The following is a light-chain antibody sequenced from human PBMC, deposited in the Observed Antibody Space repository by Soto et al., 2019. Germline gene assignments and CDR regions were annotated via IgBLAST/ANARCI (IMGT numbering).Light chain of an antibody. CDR2: ENN. V-gene: IGLV1-51*02. Sequence: QSVLTQPPSVSAAPGQKVTISCSGSSSNIGNNYVSWYQQLPGIVPKLLIYENNKRPSGIPDRISGSKSGTSATLGITGLQTGDEADYYCGTWDSSLTSWVFGGGTQLTVL. CDR3: GTWDSSLTSWV. J-gene: IGLJ3*02. CDR1: SSNIGNNY.